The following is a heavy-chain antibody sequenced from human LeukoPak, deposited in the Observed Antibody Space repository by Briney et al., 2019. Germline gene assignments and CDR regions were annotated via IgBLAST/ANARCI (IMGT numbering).Heavy chain of an antibody. CDR3: ARGYSSSSGFDY. CDR1: GFTFSSYW. V-gene: IGHV3-74*01. D-gene: IGHD6-13*01. CDR2: SNIDGSTT. J-gene: IGHJ4*02. Sequence: HPGGSLRLSCAASGFTFSSYWMHWVRQAPGRRLVWVSRSNIDGSTTTYADSVKGRFTISRDDARNTLYLQMNSLRAEDTAVYYCARGYSSSSGFDYWGQGTLVTVSS.